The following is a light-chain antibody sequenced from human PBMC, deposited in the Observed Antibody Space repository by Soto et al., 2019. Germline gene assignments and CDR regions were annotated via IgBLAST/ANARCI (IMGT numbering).Light chain of an antibody. CDR1: ISDVGGYNY. CDR2: DVS. V-gene: IGLV2-14*03. Sequence: QSALTQPASVSGSPGXXXXISCTGTISDVGGYNYVSWYRQHPGEAPKLMIYDVSNRPSGISNRFSGSKSGNTASLTISGLQPEDEADYYCSSYTSSGSLVVFGGGTKLTVL. CDR3: SSYTSSGSLVV. J-gene: IGLJ2*01.